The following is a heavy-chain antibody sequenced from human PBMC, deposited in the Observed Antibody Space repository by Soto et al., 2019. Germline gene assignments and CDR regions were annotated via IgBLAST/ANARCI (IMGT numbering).Heavy chain of an antibody. CDR3: ARLDDSSGYPYYYYYGMDV. V-gene: IGHV1-69*06. D-gene: IGHD3-22*01. Sequence: SVKVSCKASGGTFSSYAISWVRQAPGQGLEWMGGIIPIFGTANYAQKFQGRVTITADKSTSTAYMELSSLRSEDTAVYYCARLDDSSGYPYYYYYGMDVWGHGTTVTVSS. CDR1: GGTFSSYA. J-gene: IGHJ6*02. CDR2: IIPIFGTA.